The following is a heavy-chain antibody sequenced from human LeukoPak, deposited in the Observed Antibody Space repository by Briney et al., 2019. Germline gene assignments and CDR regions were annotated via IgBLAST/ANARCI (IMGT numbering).Heavy chain of an antibody. CDR2: ISSSSSYI. CDR3: ARGPNYVDYFWFDP. J-gene: IGHJ5*02. CDR1: GFTFSKYA. D-gene: IGHD4-17*01. V-gene: IGHV3-21*01. Sequence: GGSLRLSCAASGFTFSKYALVWVRQAPGKGLEWVSSISSSSSYIYYADSVKGRFTISRDNAKNSLYLQMNSLRAEDTAVYYCARGPNYVDYFWFDPWGQGTLVTVSS.